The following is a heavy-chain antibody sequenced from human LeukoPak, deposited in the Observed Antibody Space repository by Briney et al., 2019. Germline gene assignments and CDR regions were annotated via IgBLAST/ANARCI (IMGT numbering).Heavy chain of an antibody. V-gene: IGHV3-11*06. D-gene: IGHD6-19*01. CDR3: ARTNLGSGWRFDY. CDR2: IGSSSSHT. CDR1: EFAFSDFY. Sequence: GGSLRLSCGASEFAFSDFYMTWIRQAPGKGLEWVPYIGSSSSHTNYADSVKGRFTISRDNAKNSLYLQMNSLRAEDTAVYYCARTNLGSGWRFDYWGQGTLVTVSS. J-gene: IGHJ4*02.